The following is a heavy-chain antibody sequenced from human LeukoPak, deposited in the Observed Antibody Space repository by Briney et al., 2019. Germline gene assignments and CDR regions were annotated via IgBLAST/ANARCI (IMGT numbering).Heavy chain of an antibody. Sequence: GGSLRLSCAASGFTFSSYWMHWVRQAPGKGLVWVSRINSDGSSTSYADSVNGRFTISRDNSKNTLYLEMNSLRAEDTAVYYCARAGYSSSRRTLDYWGQGTLVTVSS. CDR3: ARAGYSSSRRTLDY. CDR1: GFTFSSYW. CDR2: INSDGSST. D-gene: IGHD6-13*01. V-gene: IGHV3-74*01. J-gene: IGHJ4*02.